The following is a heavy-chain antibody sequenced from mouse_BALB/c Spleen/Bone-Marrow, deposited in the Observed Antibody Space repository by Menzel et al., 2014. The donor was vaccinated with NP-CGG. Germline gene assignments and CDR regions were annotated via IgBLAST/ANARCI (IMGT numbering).Heavy chain of an antibody. CDR2: IDPGNGNT. V-gene: IGHV14-3*02. D-gene: IGHD4-1*01. CDR1: GFNITDTY. CDR3: ARWEYYAMDY. J-gene: IGHJ4*01. Sequence: EVQLHQSGAELVKPGASVKLSCTASGFNITDTYMHWVKQRPEQGLEWIGRIDPGNGNTKYDPKFQGKATITADTSSNKDSPQISSMTSKDTAVDYCARWEYYAMDYWGQGTTVTVSS.